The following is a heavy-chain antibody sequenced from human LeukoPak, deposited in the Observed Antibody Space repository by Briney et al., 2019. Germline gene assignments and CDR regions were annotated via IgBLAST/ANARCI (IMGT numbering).Heavy chain of an antibody. J-gene: IGHJ3*02. CDR3: ARGVRIAAAGRSAFDI. CDR2: IYTSGST. V-gene: IGHV4-4*07. D-gene: IGHD6-13*01. CDR1: GGSISSYY. Sequence: SETLSLTCTVSGGSISSYYWSWIRQPAGKGLEWIGRIYTSGSTNYNPSLKSRVTMSVDTSKNQFSLKLSSVTAADTAVYYCARGVRIAAAGRSAFDIWGQGTMVTVSS.